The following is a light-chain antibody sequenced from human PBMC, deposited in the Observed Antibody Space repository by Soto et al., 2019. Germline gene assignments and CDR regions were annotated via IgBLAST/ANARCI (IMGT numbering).Light chain of an antibody. CDR2: GVS. V-gene: IGKV3-20*01. J-gene: IGKJ5*01. CDR3: QQYGSSPVT. CDR1: QSVSSYY. Sequence: ETVLTQSPGTLSLSRGERATRSCRASQSVSSYYVAWYQQKPGQPPRLLIYGVSSRGYGIPDRFSGSGSGTDFTLTISRLEPEDFAVYYCQQYGSSPVTFGQGTRLEI.